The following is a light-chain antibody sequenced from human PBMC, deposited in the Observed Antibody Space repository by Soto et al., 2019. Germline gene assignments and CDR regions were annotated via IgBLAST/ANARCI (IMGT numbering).Light chain of an antibody. CDR3: SSYAGINNFGV. CDR1: SSDVGGYNY. CDR2: EVS. V-gene: IGLV2-8*01. Sequence: QSSLTQPPSASGSPGQSVTISCTGTSSDVGGYNYVSWYQQHPGKAPKLMIYEVSKRPSGVPDCFSGSKSGNTASLTVSGLQAEDEADYYCSSYAGINNFGVFGTGTKLTVL. J-gene: IGLJ1*01.